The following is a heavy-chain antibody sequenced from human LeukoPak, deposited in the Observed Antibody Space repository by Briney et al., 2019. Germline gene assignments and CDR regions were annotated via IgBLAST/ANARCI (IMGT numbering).Heavy chain of an antibody. V-gene: IGHV3-53*01. Sequence: GGSLRLSCAASGFTFSSYSMSWVRQAPGKGLEWVSVIYSGGSTYYAGSVKGRLTISRDNSKNTLYLQMNSLRVEDTAVYYCARYSSSWYSPFDYWGQGTLVTVSS. D-gene: IGHD6-13*01. CDR1: GFTFSSYS. J-gene: IGHJ4*02. CDR3: ARYSSSWYSPFDY. CDR2: IYSGGST.